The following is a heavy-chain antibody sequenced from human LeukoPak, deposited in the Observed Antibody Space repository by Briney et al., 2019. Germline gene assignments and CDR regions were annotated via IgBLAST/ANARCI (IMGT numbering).Heavy chain of an antibody. CDR3: ARSPLFDY. J-gene: IGHJ4*02. CDR2: IYHSGST. CDR1: GGSISSDGYS. D-gene: IGHD6-13*01. Sequence: SQTLSLTCVVSGGSISSDGYSWSWIRQPPGKGLEWIGYIYHSGSTYYNPSLKSRVTISVDRSKNQFSLKLSSVTAADTAVYYCARSPLFDYWGQGTLVTVSS. V-gene: IGHV4-30-2*01.